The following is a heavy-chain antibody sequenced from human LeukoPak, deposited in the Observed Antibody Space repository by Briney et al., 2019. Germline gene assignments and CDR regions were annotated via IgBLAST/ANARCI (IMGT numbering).Heavy chain of an antibody. CDR2: ISGSGGST. D-gene: IGHD3-22*01. V-gene: IGHV3-23*01. CDR3: AKSPKSGSMIVVVILID. J-gene: IGHJ4*02. CDR1: GFTFNNFA. Sequence: GGSLRLSCAASGFTFNNFAVHWVRQAPGRGLEWVSAISGSGGSTYYADSVKGRFTISRDNSKNTLYLQMNSLRAEDTAVYYCAKSPKSGSMIVVVILIDWGQGTLVTVSS.